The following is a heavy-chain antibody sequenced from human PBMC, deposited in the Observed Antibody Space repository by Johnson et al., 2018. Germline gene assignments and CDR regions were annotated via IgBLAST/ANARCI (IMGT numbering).Heavy chain of an antibody. V-gene: IGHV3-69-1*01. CDR2: VSSTNAI. J-gene: IGHJ3*02. D-gene: IGHD3-9*01. CDR1: TSTFNTQH. CDR3: VKDQDWAFDI. Sequence: VQLVESGGGLVQPGGSXRLSCAVSTSTFNTQHYNWVRQAPGKGLEWLAYVSSTNAIFYADSVKGRFTISGDNAKTSVFLQMDSLRDDDTAVYYCVKDQDWAFDIWGQGTMVTVSS.